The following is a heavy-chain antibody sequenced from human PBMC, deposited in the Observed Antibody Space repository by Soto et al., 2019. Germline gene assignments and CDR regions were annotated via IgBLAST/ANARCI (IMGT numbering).Heavy chain of an antibody. CDR1: GFTFGSRA. D-gene: IGHD3-10*01. V-gene: IGHV3-23*01. CDR2: ITDNGGDS. CDR3: ARGSEDSYPGSRIFDF. J-gene: IGHJ4*02. Sequence: EVQLLVSGGDLVQPGGSLRLSCVASGFTFGSRAMSWVRQAPGEGLECVSTITDNGGDSKYADSVRGRFAISRDNSKNILYLQMNSLRAEDSAIYYCARGSEDSYPGSRIFDFWGRGTLVSVS.